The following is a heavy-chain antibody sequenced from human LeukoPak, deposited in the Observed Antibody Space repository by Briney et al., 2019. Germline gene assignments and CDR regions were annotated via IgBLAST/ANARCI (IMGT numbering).Heavy chain of an antibody. CDR2: IYTSGST. CDR3: AWTVWTDFWSGYYGRVGYYMDV. V-gene: IGHV4-61*02. CDR1: GGSISSGSYY. Sequence: PSETLSLTCTVSGGSISSGSYYWSWIRQPAGKGLEWIGRIYTSGSTNYNPSLKSRVTISVDTSKNQFSLKLSSVTAADTAVYYCAWTVWTDFWSGYYGRVGYYMDVWGKGTTVTVSS. D-gene: IGHD3-3*01. J-gene: IGHJ6*03.